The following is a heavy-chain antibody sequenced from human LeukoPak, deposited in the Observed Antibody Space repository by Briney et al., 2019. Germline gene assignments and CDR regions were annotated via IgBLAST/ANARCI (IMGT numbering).Heavy chain of an antibody. CDR3: TRDRNYYFDF. Sequence: SETLSLTCTVSGGSISPYYWSWIRQPPGKGLEWIGYIYYNGNTNYNPSLESRVTISVDTSKNQFSLKLSSVTAADTAMYYCTRDRNYYFDFWGQGTLVTVSS. CDR2: IYYNGNT. D-gene: IGHD1-14*01. V-gene: IGHV4-59*01. J-gene: IGHJ4*02. CDR1: GGSISPYY.